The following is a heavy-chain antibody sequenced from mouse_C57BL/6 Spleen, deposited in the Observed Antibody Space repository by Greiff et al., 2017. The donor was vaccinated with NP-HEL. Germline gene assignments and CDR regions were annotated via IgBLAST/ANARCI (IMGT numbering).Heavy chain of an antibody. J-gene: IGHJ3*01. CDR3: ARPHSSGYSTWFAY. Sequence: QVQLQQSGPGLVAPSQSLSITCTVSGFSLTSYGVHWVRQPPGKGLEWLVVIWSDGSTTYNSALKSRLSISKDNSKSQVFLKMNSLQTDDTAMYYCARPHSSGYSTWFAYWGQGTLVTVSA. CDR1: GFSLTSYG. CDR2: IWSDGST. D-gene: IGHD3-2*02. V-gene: IGHV2-6*03.